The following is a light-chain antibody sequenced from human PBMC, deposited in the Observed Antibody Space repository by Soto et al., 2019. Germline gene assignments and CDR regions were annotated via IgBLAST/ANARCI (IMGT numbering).Light chain of an antibody. CDR1: QNINSY. CDR3: QLRRDWYT. V-gene: IGKV3-11*01. Sequence: IVLIQSPATLSLSPAERATLSCMATQNINSYLSWYQLKPGHAPRLLTYYASNRATGIPARFRGSGSGTDFTLTVSSIESEDSAVYYCQLRRDWYTFGQGTKLEIK. CDR2: YAS. J-gene: IGKJ2*01.